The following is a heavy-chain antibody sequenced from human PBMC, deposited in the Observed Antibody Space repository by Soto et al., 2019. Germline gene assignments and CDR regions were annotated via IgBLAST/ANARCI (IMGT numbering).Heavy chain of an antibody. Sequence: QVQLVQSGAEVKKPGSSVKVSCKASGGTFSSYAISWVRQAPGQGLEWMGGGIPIFGTANYAKKFQGRVTITANDSTSTAYMEPSSLRSEETTVYSCASDAGVYGSSPVHYWGQGTLVTVSS. CDR3: ASDAGVYGSSPVHY. D-gene: IGHD6-13*01. J-gene: IGHJ4*02. CDR2: GIPIFGTA. CDR1: GGTFSSYA. V-gene: IGHV1-69*12.